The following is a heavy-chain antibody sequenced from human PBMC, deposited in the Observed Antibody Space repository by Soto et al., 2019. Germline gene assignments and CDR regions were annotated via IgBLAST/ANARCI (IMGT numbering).Heavy chain of an antibody. CDR2: IYSSGIT. V-gene: IGHV3-66*01. J-gene: IGHJ4*02. D-gene: IGHD1-26*01. CDR3: ALDTVPRQGAVNGYLDY. Sequence: EVQLVESGGGLVQPGGSLRLSCAASGFSFSNNYMTWVRQAPGKGLEWVSVIYSSGITYYADSVTGSFTISRDNSKNTLQLQMNRLRAEDTAVYYGALDTVPRQGAVNGYLDYWGQGTLVTVSS. CDR1: GFSFSNNY.